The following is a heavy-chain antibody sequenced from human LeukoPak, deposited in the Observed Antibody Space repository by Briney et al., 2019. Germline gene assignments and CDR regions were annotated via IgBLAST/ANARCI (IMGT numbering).Heavy chain of an antibody. Sequence: GGSLRLSCAASGFSFTKYAMNWVRQAPGKGLEWVAVVIGSSGATDYADSVKGRFTISRDNSKNTLFLQMNSLRAEDTAIYYCAKGAYDFLEVAYFDYWGQGALVTVSS. D-gene: IGHD3-3*01. CDR3: AKGAYDFLEVAYFDY. CDR2: VIGSSGAT. J-gene: IGHJ4*02. V-gene: IGHV3-23*01. CDR1: GFSFTKYA.